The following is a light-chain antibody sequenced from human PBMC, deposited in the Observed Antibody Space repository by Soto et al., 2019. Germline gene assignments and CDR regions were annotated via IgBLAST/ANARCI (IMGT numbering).Light chain of an antibody. Sequence: ELGLTQSPATLSLSTGERATLSCRASQSVGTFLAWYQQKTGQAPRLLVYTASNRATGIPARFSGSGSGTDFTLTISSLEPEEFSVYYCQQRTNWMYTFGHGTNLE. CDR2: TAS. J-gene: IGKJ2*01. V-gene: IGKV3-11*01. CDR1: QSVGTF. CDR3: QQRTNWMYT.